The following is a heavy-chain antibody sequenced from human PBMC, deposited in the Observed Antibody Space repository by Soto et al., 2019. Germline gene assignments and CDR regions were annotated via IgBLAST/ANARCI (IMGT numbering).Heavy chain of an antibody. CDR2: ISGSGGST. J-gene: IGHJ4*02. V-gene: IGHV3-23*01. Sequence: EVQLLESGGGLVQPGGSLRLSCAASGFTFSSYAMSWVRQAPGKGLEWVSAISGSGGSTYYADSVKGRFTISRDNSKNTLYLQMNSLRAEDTAVYYCAKSTLLSKYYYDSSGYYYWGQGTLVTVSS. D-gene: IGHD3-22*01. CDR1: GFTFSSYA. CDR3: AKSTLLSKYYYDSSGYYY.